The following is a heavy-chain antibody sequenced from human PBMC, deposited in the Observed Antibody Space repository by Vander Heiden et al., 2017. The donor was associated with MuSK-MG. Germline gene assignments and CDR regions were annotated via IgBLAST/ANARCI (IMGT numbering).Heavy chain of an antibody. J-gene: IGHJ4*02. V-gene: IGHV3-11*01. CDR1: GFTFSEHY. D-gene: IGHD3-22*01. CDR3: ASYVQGSGYPND. Sequence: PLVESGGGLVKPGGSLRLSCGASGFTFSEHYLSWIRQAPGKGLEWVSYISATGNTIYYADSVKGRFTTSRDNAKESLYLQLTSLRADDTAVYFCASYVQGSGYPNDWGQGTLVAVSS. CDR2: ISATGNTI.